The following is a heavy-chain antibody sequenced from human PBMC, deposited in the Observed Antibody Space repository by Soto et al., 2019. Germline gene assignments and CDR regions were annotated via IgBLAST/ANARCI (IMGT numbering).Heavy chain of an antibody. CDR3: ARARGGMDV. Sequence: QVQLVESGGGVVQPGRSLRLSCAASGFTFSSYGMHWVRQAPGKGLEWVAVIWYDGSNKYYADSVKGRFTISRDNSKNTLYLQMNSLRAEDTAEYYCARARGGMDVWGQGTTVTVSS. J-gene: IGHJ6*02. CDR1: GFTFSSYG. CDR2: IWYDGSNK. V-gene: IGHV3-33*01. D-gene: IGHD3-10*01.